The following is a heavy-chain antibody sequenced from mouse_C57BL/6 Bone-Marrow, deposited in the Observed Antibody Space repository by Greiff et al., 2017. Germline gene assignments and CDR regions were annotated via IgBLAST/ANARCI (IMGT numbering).Heavy chain of an antibody. CDR1: GFSLTSYA. Sequence: VKLMESGPGLVAPSQSLSITCTVSGFSLTSYAISWVRQPPGKGLEWLGVIWTGGGTNYNSALKSRLSISKDNSKSQVFLKMKSLQTDDTARYYCARHYEGPFYYAMDYRGQGTSVTVSS. CDR2: IWTGGGT. CDR3: ARHYEGPFYYAMDY. D-gene: IGHD2-4*01. J-gene: IGHJ4*01. V-gene: IGHV2-9-1*01.